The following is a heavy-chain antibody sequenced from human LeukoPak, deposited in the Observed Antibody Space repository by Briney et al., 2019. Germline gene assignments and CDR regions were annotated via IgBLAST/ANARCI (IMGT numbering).Heavy chain of an antibody. J-gene: IGHJ3*02. Sequence: GGSLRLSCAASGFTFSNYGMSWVRQAPGKGLEWVSGISGSGGSTYYADSVKGRFTISRDNSKNTLYLQMNSLRAEDTAVYYCAKDGYSYGQGAFDIWGQGTMVTVSS. V-gene: IGHV3-23*01. D-gene: IGHD5-18*01. CDR2: ISGSGGST. CDR3: AKDGYSYGQGAFDI. CDR1: GFTFSNYG.